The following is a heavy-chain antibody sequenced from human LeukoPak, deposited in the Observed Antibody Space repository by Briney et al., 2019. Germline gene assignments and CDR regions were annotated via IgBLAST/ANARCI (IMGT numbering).Heavy chain of an antibody. J-gene: IGHJ4*02. CDR2: ISSSSSTI. CDR1: GFTFSSYS. Sequence: PGGSLRLSCAASGFTFSSYSMNWVRQAPGKGLEWVSYISSSSSTIYYADSVKGRFTISRDNAKKSLYLQMNSLRAEDTAVYYWARSQHNDTVVVPAAIGEWGQGTLVTVSS. D-gene: IGHD2-2*02. CDR3: ARSQHNDTVVVPAAIGE. V-gene: IGHV3-48*01.